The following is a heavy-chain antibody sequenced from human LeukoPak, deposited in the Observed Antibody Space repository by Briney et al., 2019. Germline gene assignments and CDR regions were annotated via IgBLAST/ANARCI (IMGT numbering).Heavy chain of an antibody. D-gene: IGHD1-1*01. CDR3: ARVSGRLERQSDLDY. CDR1: GFTFASYS. J-gene: IGHJ4*02. CDR2: ISGDSTYI. Sequence: GGSLRLSCAASGFTFASYSMNWVRQAPGKGLEWVSSISGDSTYIYNAGSVKGRFTISRDNAQASMYLQMISLRADDTAVYYCARVSGRLERQSDLDYWGQGTLVIVSS. V-gene: IGHV3-21*01.